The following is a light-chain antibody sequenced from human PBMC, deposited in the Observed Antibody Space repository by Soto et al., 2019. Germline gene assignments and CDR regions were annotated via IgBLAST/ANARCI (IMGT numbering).Light chain of an antibody. Sequence: VMTQSPLSLPVTPGEPASISCRSTHSLVYSDGNTYLNWFHQRPGQSPRRXIYKVSNRDSGVPDRFSGSGSGTDFTLKISRVEAEDVGVYYCMQGTHWPLTFGQGTRLEIK. CDR1: HSLVYSDGNTY. J-gene: IGKJ5*01. V-gene: IGKV2-30*01. CDR3: MQGTHWPLT. CDR2: KVS.